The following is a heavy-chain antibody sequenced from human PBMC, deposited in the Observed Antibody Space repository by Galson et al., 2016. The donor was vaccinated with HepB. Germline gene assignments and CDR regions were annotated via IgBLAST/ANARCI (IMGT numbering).Heavy chain of an antibody. CDR3: AKEMSDVLAFLEGRQSGDLGAFNI. J-gene: IGHJ3*02. D-gene: IGHD3-3*02. CDR1: GFTFGDYA. V-gene: IGHV3-9*01. Sequence: SLRLSCAASGFTFGDYAMHWVRQGPGKGLEWVSGISTNSGRKGYADSVKGRFTISRDNARNSLYLQMNSLRNEDTALYYYAKEMSDVLAFLEGRQSGDLGAFNIWGQGTVVTVSS. CDR2: ISTNSGRK.